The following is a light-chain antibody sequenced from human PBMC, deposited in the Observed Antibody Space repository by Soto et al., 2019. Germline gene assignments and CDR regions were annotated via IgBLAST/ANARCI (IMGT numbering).Light chain of an antibody. Sequence: DIQMTQSPSTLSASVGDRVTITCRASQSISRWLAWYQQKPGKAPKLLIYDVSSLESGVPSRFSGTGSGTEFTLTISSLHPDDAATYFCQQCNTFWTFGQGTKVEIK. V-gene: IGKV1-5*01. J-gene: IGKJ1*01. CDR2: DVS. CDR3: QQCNTFWT. CDR1: QSISRW.